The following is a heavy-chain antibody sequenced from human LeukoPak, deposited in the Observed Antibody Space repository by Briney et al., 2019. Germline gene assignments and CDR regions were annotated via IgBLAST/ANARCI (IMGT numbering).Heavy chain of an antibody. CDR3: ARGSAMDIVAPFDY. V-gene: IGHV4-39*07. J-gene: IGHJ4*02. Sequence: SETLSLTCTVSGGSISSSSYYWGWIRQPPGKGLECIGRIYYSGSTYYNPSPKSRVTISVDTSKNQFSLKLSSVTAADTAVYYCARGSAMDIVAPFDYWGQGTLVTVSS. D-gene: IGHD5-12*01. CDR1: GGSISSSSYY. CDR2: IYYSGST.